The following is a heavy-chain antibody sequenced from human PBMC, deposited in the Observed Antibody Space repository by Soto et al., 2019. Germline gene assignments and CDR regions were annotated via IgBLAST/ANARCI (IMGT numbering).Heavy chain of an antibody. CDR1: GYTLTSYG. Sequence: APVKVSCKASGYTLTSYGISWVRQAPGQGLEWMGWISAYNGNTNYAQKLQGRVTMTTDTSTSTAYMELRSLRSDDTAVYYCARDGSLYCSSTGCYYNWFDPWGQGTLVTVSS. CDR3: ARDGSLYCSSTGCYYNWFDP. V-gene: IGHV1-18*04. J-gene: IGHJ5*02. CDR2: ISAYNGNT. D-gene: IGHD2-2*01.